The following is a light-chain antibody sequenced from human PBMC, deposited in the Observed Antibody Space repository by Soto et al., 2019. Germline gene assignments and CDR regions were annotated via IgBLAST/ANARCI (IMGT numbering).Light chain of an antibody. J-gene: IGKJ1*01. CDR2: KAS. CDR1: QSISSW. V-gene: IGKV1-5*03. Sequence: DIQMTQSPSTLSASVGDRVTITCRASQSISSWLAWYQQKPGKAPRLLIYKASSLESGVPARFSGSGSGTEFTLTISSLQPDDFATYYCQQYNNYSPWTFGQGTKLEIK. CDR3: QQYNNYSPWT.